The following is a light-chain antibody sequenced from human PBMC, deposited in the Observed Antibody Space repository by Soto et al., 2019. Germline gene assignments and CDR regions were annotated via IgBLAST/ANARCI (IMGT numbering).Light chain of an antibody. CDR1: TGPVTNGHY. J-gene: IGLJ2*01. Sequence: QAVVTQEPSLIVSPGGTVTLTCGSSTGPVTNGHYPYWFHQKPGQAPRTLIYDTSNKHSWTPARFSASLLGGKAALTVSGAQPEDEADYYCLLHYNGLVVIGGGTKVTVL. CDR2: DTS. CDR3: LLHYNGLVV. V-gene: IGLV7-46*01.